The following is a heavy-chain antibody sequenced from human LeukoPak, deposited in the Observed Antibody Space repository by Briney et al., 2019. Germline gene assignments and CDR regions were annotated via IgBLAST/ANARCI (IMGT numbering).Heavy chain of an antibody. V-gene: IGHV3-23*01. J-gene: IGHJ4*02. CDR2: ISGSGGST. CDR3: AKDRGAYCSGGSCYSPAY. D-gene: IGHD2-15*01. Sequence: GGSLRLSCAASGFTLSSYAMSWVRQAPGKGLEWVSAISGSGGSTYYADSVKGRFTISRDNSKNTLYLQMNSLRAEDTAVYYCAKDRGAYCSGGSCYSPAYWGQGTLVTVSS. CDR1: GFTLSSYA.